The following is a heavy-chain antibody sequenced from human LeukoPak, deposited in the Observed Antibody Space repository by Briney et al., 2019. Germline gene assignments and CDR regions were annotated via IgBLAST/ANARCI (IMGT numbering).Heavy chain of an antibody. CDR1: GGSISSGSYY. D-gene: IGHD1-26*01. Sequence: SETLSLTCTVSGGSISSGSYYWTWIRQPPGKTLEWIGYIYYTGDNDYNPSLKSRVTMSVDTSKSHLSLKLTSVTAADTAVYYCARFTAGAREIDYWGQGILVTVSS. J-gene: IGHJ4*02. CDR3: ARFTAGAREIDY. CDR2: IYYTGDN. V-gene: IGHV4-61*03.